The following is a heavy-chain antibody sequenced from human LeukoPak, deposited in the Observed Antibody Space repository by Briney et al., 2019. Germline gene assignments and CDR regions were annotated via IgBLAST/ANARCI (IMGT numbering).Heavy chain of an antibody. J-gene: IGHJ4*02. CDR3: ARDKIVGATHFDY. CDR1: GFTFSTYW. V-gene: IGHV3-7*01. Sequence: GGSLRLSCAASGFTFSTYWMSWVRQAPGKGLEWVANIEQDGSEKYYVDSVRGRFTISRDNAKNSLYLQMNSLRAEDTAVYYCARDKIVGATHFDYWGQGTLVTVSS. D-gene: IGHD1-26*01. CDR2: IEQDGSEK.